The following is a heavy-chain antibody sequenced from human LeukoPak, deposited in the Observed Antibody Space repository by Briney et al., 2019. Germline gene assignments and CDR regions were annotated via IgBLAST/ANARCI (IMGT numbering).Heavy chain of an antibody. CDR3: ARGGIYYPCIDY. CDR2: ISAYNGKT. CDR1: GYTFSTTY. Sequence: ASVRVSCKASGYTFSTTYINWVRQAPGQGLEWMGRISAYNGKTSYAQKFQGRVTMTTDSSTTTAYMDLASLRSDDTAVYYCARGGIYYPCIDYWGQGTLVTVSS. V-gene: IGHV1-18*01. J-gene: IGHJ4*01. D-gene: IGHD1-26*01.